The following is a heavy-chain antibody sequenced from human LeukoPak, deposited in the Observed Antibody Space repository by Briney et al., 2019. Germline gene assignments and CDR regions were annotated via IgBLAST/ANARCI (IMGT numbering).Heavy chain of an antibody. D-gene: IGHD6-19*01. J-gene: IGHJ5*02. V-gene: IGHV3-23*01. Sequence: GGSLRLSCAASGFTFSSYAMSWVRQAPGKGLEWVSAISGSGGSTYYADSVKGRITISRDNSKNTLYLQMNSLRAEDTAVYHCAKDPDGRRYSSGWYWFDPWGQGTLVTVSS. CDR3: AKDPDGRRYSSGWYWFDP. CDR2: ISGSGGST. CDR1: GFTFSSYA.